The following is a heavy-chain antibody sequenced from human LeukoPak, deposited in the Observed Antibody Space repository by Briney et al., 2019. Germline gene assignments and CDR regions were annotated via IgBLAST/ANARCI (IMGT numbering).Heavy chain of an antibody. CDR1: GCTFTNYG. D-gene: IGHD2-15*01. J-gene: IGHJ4*02. CDR3: ARVCSGGSCHDY. Sequence: ASVKVSCKASGCTFTNYGISWVRQAPGQGLEWMGWISAYNGNTNYAQKLQGRVTMTTDTSTSTVYMELRSLRSDDTALYYCARVCSGGSCHDYWGQGTLVTVSS. V-gene: IGHV1-18*01. CDR2: ISAYNGNT.